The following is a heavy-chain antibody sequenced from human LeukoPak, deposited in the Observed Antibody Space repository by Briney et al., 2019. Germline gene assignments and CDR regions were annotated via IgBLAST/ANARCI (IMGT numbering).Heavy chain of an antibody. V-gene: IGHV4-4*07. Sequence: PSETLSLSCTVSGGSISSYYWSWIRQPAGKGLEWIGRIYTSGSTNYNPSLKSRVTMSVDTSKNQFSLKLSSVTAADTAVYYCARAKGRLVQGYFDYWGQGTLVTVSS. CDR2: IYTSGST. CDR1: GGSISSYY. J-gene: IGHJ4*02. CDR3: ARAKGRLVQGYFDY. D-gene: IGHD6-19*01.